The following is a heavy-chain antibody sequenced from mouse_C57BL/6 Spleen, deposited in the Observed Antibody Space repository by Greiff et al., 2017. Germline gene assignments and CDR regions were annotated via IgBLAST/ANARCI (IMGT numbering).Heavy chain of an antibody. D-gene: IGHD2-2*01. V-gene: IGHV5-17*01. CDR2: ISSGSSTI. CDR1: GFTFSDYG. CDR3: ARQWLEGFAY. Sequence: EVKLVESGGGLVKPGGSLKLSCAASGFTFSDYGMHWVRQAPEKGLEWVAYISSGSSTIYYADTVKGRFTISRDNAKNTLFLQMTSLRSEDTAMYYCARQWLEGFAYWGQGTLVTVSA. J-gene: IGHJ3*01.